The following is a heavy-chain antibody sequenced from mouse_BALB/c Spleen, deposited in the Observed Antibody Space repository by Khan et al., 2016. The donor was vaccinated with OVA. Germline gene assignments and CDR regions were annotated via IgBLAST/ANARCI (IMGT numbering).Heavy chain of an antibody. J-gene: IGHJ4*01. CDR1: GYTFTTAG. D-gene: IGHD2-3*01. CDR3: ARGGAAYDRNDGGALAY. V-gene: IGHV9-4*02. CDR2: INTHSGVP. Sequence: QIQLVQSGPELKKPGETVRISCKASGYTFTTAGIQWVQKMPGKGLKWIGWINTHSGVPKYAEDFKGRFTFSLDISVNTAYLQITNLKYEDTATYFCARGGAAYDRNDGGALAYWGQGTSVTVSA.